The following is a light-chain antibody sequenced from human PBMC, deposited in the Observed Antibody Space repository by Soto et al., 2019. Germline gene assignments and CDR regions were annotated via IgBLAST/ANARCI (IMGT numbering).Light chain of an antibody. CDR2: ATS. Sequence: EIVLTQSPDTLSLSPGDRASLSCRASQSISSDSLAWYQQNPGQPPRLLIYATSSRATGIPDRFSGSGSGTDFTLTISRLEPEDFAVYYCQHNSFGQGTKLEI. V-gene: IGKV3-20*01. CDR1: QSISSDS. CDR3: QHNS. J-gene: IGKJ2*01.